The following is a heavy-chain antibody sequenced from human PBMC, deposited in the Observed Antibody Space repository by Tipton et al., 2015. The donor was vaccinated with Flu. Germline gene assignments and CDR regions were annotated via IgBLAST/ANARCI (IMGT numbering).Heavy chain of an antibody. D-gene: IGHD4-17*01. Sequence: GEALGTHYCTWFRQPAGERLEWIGHIFATGTAIYNPSLRSRVTMSVDTSKNQFSLNLTSVTAADTAVYYCARLPRHYGDYPLDYWGPGIMVTVSS. J-gene: IGHJ4*01. CDR2: IFATGTA. CDR1: GEALGTHY. CDR3: ARLPRHYGDYPLDY. V-gene: IGHV4-4*07.